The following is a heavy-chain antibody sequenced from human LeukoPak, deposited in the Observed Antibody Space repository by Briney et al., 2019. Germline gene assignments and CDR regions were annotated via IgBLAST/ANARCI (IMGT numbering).Heavy chain of an antibody. Sequence: PWGSLRLSCAASGFTVSSNYMSWVRQAPGKGLEWVSVIYSGGSTYYADSVEGRFTISRDNSKNTLYLQMNSLRAEDTAVYYCARDVPAVAGAPFFEYWGQGTLVTVSS. CDR2: IYSGGST. CDR3: ARDVPAVAGAPFFEY. CDR1: GFTVSSNY. J-gene: IGHJ4*02. V-gene: IGHV3-53*01. D-gene: IGHD6-19*01.